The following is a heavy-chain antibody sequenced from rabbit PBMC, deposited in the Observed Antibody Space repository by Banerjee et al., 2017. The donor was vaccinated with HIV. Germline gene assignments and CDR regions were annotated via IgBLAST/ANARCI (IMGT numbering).Heavy chain of an antibody. CDR2: IAGSSSGFT. CDR3: ARDTGSSFSSYGMDL. Sequence: QSLEESGGDLVKPGASLTLTCTASGFSLSTSDYMCWVRQAPGKGLEWISCIAGSSSGFTYSATWAKGRFTCSKTSSTTVTLQMTSLTAADTATYFCARDTGSSFSSYGMDLRGPGDPGHRL. J-gene: IGHJ6*01. V-gene: IGHV1S40*01. D-gene: IGHD8-1*01. CDR1: GFSLSTSDY.